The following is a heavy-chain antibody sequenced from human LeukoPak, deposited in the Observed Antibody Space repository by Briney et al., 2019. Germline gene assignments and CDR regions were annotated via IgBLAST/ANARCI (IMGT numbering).Heavy chain of an antibody. CDR1: GFTFSNAW. V-gene: IGHV3-15*01. CDR2: IKSKTDGGTT. D-gene: IGHD4-17*01. J-gene: IGHJ3*02. CDR3: TTDYGDYVEEDAFDI. Sequence: PGGSLRLSCAASGFTFSNAWMSWVRQAPGKGLEWVGRIKSKTDGGTTDYAAPVKGRFTISRDDSKNTLYLQMNSLKTEDTAVYYCTTDYGDYVEEDAFDIWGQGTMVTVSS.